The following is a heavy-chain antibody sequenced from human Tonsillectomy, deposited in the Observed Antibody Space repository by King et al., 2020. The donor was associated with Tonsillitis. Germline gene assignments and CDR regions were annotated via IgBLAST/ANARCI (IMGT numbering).Heavy chain of an antibody. CDR2: ISAYNGNT. V-gene: IGHV1-18*01. Sequence: QLVQSGAEVKKPGASVKVSCKASGYTFTSYGISWVRQAPGQGLEWMGWISAYNGNTNYAQKLQGRVTMTTDTSTSTAYMELRSLRSDDTAVYYCARDLYEVRQASYYYYMDVWGKGTTVTVSS. CDR1: GYTFTSYG. J-gene: IGHJ6*03. D-gene: IGHD2/OR15-2a*01. CDR3: ARDLYEVRQASYYYYMDV.